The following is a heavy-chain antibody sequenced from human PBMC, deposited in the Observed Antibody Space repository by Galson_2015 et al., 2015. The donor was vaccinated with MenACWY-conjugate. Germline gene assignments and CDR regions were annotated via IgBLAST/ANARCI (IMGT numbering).Heavy chain of an antibody. CDR3: ARGGLGYCRSTSCPANWLDP. Sequence: SVKVSCKASGYTFTNYGITWVRQAPGQGLEWVGWSSPYNGNTNYAQKFQGRVIMTTDTPTTTAYMELRSLRSDDTAVYYCARGGLGYCRSTSCPANWLDPWGQGTLVTVSS. V-gene: IGHV1-18*01. CDR2: SSPYNGNT. J-gene: IGHJ5*02. CDR1: GYTFTNYG. D-gene: IGHD2-2*01.